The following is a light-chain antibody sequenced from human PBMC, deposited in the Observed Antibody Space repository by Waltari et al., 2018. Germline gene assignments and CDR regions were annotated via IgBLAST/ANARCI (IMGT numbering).Light chain of an antibody. V-gene: IGKV2-30*02. Sequence: DVVMTQSPVALSVTLGQPASITCRCGQRRVHSEGDIYLNWFQQRPGHSTRSIIHPASKRESGFPDRCSEGGSGTDFTLKISGVEAKDVGIYYCMQFTHWPDTFGQGPKLEIK. CDR2: PAS. J-gene: IGKJ2*01. CDR1: QRRVHSEGDIY. CDR3: MQFTHWPDT.